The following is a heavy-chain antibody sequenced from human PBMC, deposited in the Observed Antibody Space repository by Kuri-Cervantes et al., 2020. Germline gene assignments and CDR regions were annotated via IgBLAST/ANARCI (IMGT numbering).Heavy chain of an antibody. CDR1: GFTFSSYW. CDR2: IYYSGST. V-gene: IGHV4-59*01. J-gene: IGHJ2*01. Sequence: GSLRLSCAASGFTFSSYWMSWIRQPPGKGLEWIGYIYYSGSTNYNPSLKSRVTISVDTSKNQFSLKLSSVTAADTAVYYCARGLDYYGSGSSYWYFDLWGRGTLVTVSS. D-gene: IGHD3-10*01. CDR3: ARGLDYYGSGSSYWYFDL.